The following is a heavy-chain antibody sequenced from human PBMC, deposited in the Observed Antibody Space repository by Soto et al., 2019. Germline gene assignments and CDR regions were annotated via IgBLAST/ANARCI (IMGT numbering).Heavy chain of an antibody. CDR3: AREARPPFITMIDPTGDDY. V-gene: IGHV4-30-2*05. CDR2: IYHSGST. D-gene: IGHD3-22*01. Sequence: PSETLSLTCAVSGGSISSGGYSWSWVRQPPGKGLEWIGYIYHSGSTYYNPSLKSRVTISVDTSKNQFSLKLSSVTAADTAVYYCAREARPPFITMIDPTGDDYRGQRTPVTVSS. CDR1: GGSISSGGYS. J-gene: IGHJ4*02.